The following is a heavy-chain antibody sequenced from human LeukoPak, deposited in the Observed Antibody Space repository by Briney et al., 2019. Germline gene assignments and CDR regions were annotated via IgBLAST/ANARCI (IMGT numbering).Heavy chain of an antibody. CDR3: ASLFATEGSYYYYYYGMDV. CDR1: GYTFTSYY. Sequence: ASLKVSCKASGYTFTSYYMHWVRQAPGQALKWMGIINPSGGSTSYAQKFQGRVTMTRDTSTSTVYMELSSLRSEDTAVYYCASLFATEGSYYYYYYGMDVWGQGTTVTVSS. D-gene: IGHD1-26*01. CDR2: INPSGGST. J-gene: IGHJ6*02. V-gene: IGHV1-46*01.